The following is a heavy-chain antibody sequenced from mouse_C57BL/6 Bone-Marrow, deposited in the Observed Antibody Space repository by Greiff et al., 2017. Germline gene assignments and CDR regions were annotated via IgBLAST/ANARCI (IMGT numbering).Heavy chain of an antibody. CDR2: IYPRGGST. CDR1: GYTFTSYD. J-gene: IGHJ1*03. Sequence: QVQLKQSGPELVKPGASVKLSCKASGYTFTSYDINWVKQRPGQGLEWIGCIYPRGGSTKYNEKFKGKATLTVDTSSSTAYMQLHSLTSEDSAGYFCARDYGSSYWYFDVWGTGTTVTVSS. V-gene: IGHV1-85*01. CDR3: ARDYGSSYWYFDV. D-gene: IGHD1-1*01.